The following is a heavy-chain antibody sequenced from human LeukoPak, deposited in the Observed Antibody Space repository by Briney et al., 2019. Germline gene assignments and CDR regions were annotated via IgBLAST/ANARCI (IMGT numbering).Heavy chain of an antibody. D-gene: IGHD2-2*01. CDR2: ISGSGGST. V-gene: IGHV3-23*01. Sequence: SGGSLRLSCAASGFTFSSYAMSWVRQAPGKGLEWVSAISGSGGSTYYADSVKGRFTISRDNSKNTLYLQMNSLRAEDTAVYYCAKVPQVVPAANWFDPWGQGTLVTVSS. J-gene: IGHJ5*02. CDR1: GFTFSSYA. CDR3: AKVPQVVPAANWFDP.